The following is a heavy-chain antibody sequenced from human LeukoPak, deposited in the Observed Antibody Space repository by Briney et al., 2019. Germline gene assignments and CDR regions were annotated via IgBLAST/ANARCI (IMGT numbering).Heavy chain of an antibody. CDR3: ARMFRSSWYINWFDP. CDR2: IYHSGST. V-gene: IGHV4-38-2*02. J-gene: IGHJ5*02. Sequence: SETLSLTCTVSGYSISSGYFWGWIRQPPGKGLEWIGSIYHSGSTSYNPSLKSRLTISVDTSKNQFSLELNFVTAADTAMYYCARMFRSSWYINWFDPWGQGTLVTVSS. D-gene: IGHD6-13*01. CDR1: GYSISSGYF.